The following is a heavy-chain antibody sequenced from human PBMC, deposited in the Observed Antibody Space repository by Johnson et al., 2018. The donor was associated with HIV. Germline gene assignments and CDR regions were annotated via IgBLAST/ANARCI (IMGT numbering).Heavy chain of an antibody. CDR1: GFIFNNYG. V-gene: IGHV3-33*06. Sequence: QVQLVESGGGVVQPGRSLRLSCAASGFIFNNYGMHWVRQAPGKGLEWVAVIWYDGSNEYYADSVKGRFTISRDNSKNTLYLQMHSLRAEDTAVYYCAKGGVTMDVDIWGQGTMVTVSS. D-gene: IGHD3-10*01. CDR2: IWYDGSNE. J-gene: IGHJ3*02. CDR3: AKGGVTMDVDI.